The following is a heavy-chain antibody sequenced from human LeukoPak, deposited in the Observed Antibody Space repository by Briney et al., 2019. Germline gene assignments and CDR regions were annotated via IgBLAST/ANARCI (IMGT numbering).Heavy chain of an antibody. CDR2: ISSSSSTI. J-gene: IGHJ4*02. V-gene: IGHV3-48*01. Sequence: PGGSLRLSCAASGFTFSSYSMNWVRQAPGKGLEWVSYISSSSSTIYYADSVKGRFTISRDNAKNTLYLQMNSLRAEDTAVYYCAKDYSSGWMEYWGQGTLVTVSS. CDR3: AKDYSSGWMEY. CDR1: GFTFSSYS. D-gene: IGHD6-19*01.